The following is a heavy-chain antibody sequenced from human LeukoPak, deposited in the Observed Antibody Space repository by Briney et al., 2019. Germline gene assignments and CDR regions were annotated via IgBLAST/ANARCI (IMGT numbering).Heavy chain of an antibody. Sequence: KPSQTLSLTCTVSGGSISSGSYYWSWIRQPAGKGLEWIGRIYTSGSTNYNPSLKSRVTISVDASKNQFSLTLSSVTAADTAVYYCARDSSGDGYSSGYHWGQGTLVTVSS. J-gene: IGHJ5*02. CDR3: ARDSSGDGYSSGYH. D-gene: IGHD6-25*01. V-gene: IGHV4-61*02. CDR1: GGSISSGSYY. CDR2: IYTSGST.